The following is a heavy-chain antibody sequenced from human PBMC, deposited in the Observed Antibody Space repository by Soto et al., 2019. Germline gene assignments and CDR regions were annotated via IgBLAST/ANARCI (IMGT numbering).Heavy chain of an antibody. CDR1: GGSISSYY. J-gene: IGHJ5*02. D-gene: IGHD3-22*01. CDR3: AKGRWLLRTLRADNWFDP. CDR2: IYNSGST. V-gene: IGHV4-59*01. Sequence: SETLSLTCTVSGGSISSYYWSWIRQPPGKGLEWIGYIYNSGSTNYNPSLKSRVTISVDTPKNQFSLKLSSVTAADTAVYYCAKGRWLLRTLRADNWFDPWGQGTLVTVSS.